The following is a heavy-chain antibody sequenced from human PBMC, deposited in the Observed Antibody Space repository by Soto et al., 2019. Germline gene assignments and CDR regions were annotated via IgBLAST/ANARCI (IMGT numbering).Heavy chain of an antibody. CDR1: GFTFSSYG. Sequence: QVQLVESGGGVGQPGRSLRLSCAASGFTFSSYGMHWVRQAPGKGLEWVAVIWYDGSNKYYADSVKGRFTISRDNSKNTLYLQMNSLRAEDTAVYYCARTVGIVVVSYYYGMDVWGQGTTVTVSS. CDR3: ARTVGIVVVSYYYGMDV. V-gene: IGHV3-33*01. D-gene: IGHD3-22*01. CDR2: IWYDGSNK. J-gene: IGHJ6*02.